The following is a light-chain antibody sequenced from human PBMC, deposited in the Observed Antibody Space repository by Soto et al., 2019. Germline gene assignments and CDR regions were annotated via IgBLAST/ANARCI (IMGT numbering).Light chain of an antibody. CDR3: HQYGSSPWT. V-gene: IGKV3-20*01. Sequence: EIVMTQSPATLSVSPGERATLSCRASQSLSINLAWYQQKPGQAPRLLIYGASSRAPGIPDRFSGSGSETDFTLTITRLESEDFAVYSCHQYGSSPWTFGQGTKVDIK. CDR1: QSLSIN. CDR2: GAS. J-gene: IGKJ1*01.